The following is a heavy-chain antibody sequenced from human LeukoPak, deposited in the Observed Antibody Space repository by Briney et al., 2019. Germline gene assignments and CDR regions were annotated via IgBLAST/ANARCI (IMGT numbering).Heavy chain of an antibody. J-gene: IGHJ4*02. CDR2: ISAYNGNT. CDR3: ARDDGSYSSGFDY. V-gene: IGHV1-18*01. Sequence: GASVKVSCKASCYTFTSYGIRWVLQAPGQGLEWMGWISAYNGNTNYAQKLQGRVTMTTDTSTSTAYMQLRSLRSDDTAVYYCARDDGSYSSGFDYWGQGTLVTVSS. CDR1: CYTFTSYG. D-gene: IGHD6-19*01.